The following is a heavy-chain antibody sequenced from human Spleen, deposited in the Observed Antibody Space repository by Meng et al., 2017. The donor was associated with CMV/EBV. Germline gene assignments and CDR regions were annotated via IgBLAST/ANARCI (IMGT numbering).Heavy chain of an antibody. CDR3: ARDLRGYSYGYYFDY. Sequence: GESLKISCAASGFTFSSYAMHWVRQAPGKGLEWVAVIYSGGSSTYYADSVKGRFTISRDNSKNTLYLQMNSLRVEDTAVYYCARDLRGYSYGYYFDYWGQGTLVTVSS. D-gene: IGHD5-18*01. J-gene: IGHJ4*02. CDR2: IYSGGSST. V-gene: IGHV3-NL1*01. CDR1: GFTFSSYA.